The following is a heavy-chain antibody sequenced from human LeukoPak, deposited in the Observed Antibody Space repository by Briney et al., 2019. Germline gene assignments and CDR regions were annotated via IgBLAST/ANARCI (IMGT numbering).Heavy chain of an antibody. CDR3: AREIFGVVPIGY. V-gene: IGHV3-30-3*01. CDR2: ISYDGSNK. CDR1: GFTFSSYA. J-gene: IGHJ4*02. D-gene: IGHD3-3*01. Sequence: GGSLRLSCAASGFTFSSYAMHWVRQAPGKGLEWVAVISYDGSNKYYADSVKGRFTISRDNAKNTLYLQMNSLRAEDTAVYYCAREIFGVVPIGYWGQGTLVTVSS.